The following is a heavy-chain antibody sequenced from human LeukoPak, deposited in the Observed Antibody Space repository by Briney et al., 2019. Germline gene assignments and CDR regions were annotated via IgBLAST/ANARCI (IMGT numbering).Heavy chain of an antibody. V-gene: IGHV3-66*02. Sequence: GGSLRLSCAASGFTVSTDNTSWVRQVPGKGLEWVSVVYSGNDGTNYADSVRGRFTISRDDSENMVYLQMNNLRLEDAAVYYCTKRSRGYYDYWGQGTLVTVSS. CDR3: TKRSRGYYDY. J-gene: IGHJ4*02. CDR1: GFTVSTDN. D-gene: IGHD3-10*01. CDR2: VYSGNDGT.